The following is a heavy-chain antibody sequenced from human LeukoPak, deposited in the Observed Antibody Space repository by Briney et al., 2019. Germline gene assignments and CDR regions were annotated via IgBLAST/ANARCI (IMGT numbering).Heavy chain of an antibody. CDR2: MYSGGRT. D-gene: IGHD1-26*01. CDR3: ARARVGDPTDL. V-gene: IGHV3-66*01. J-gene: IGHJ5*02. CDR1: GFTVSSSY. Sequence: TGGSLRLSCAASGFTVSSSYMSWVRQAPGKGLEWVSVMYSGGRTYYADSVKGRFTISRDNSKNTLYLQMNSLRPEDTAVYYCARARVGDPTDLWGQGTLVTVSS.